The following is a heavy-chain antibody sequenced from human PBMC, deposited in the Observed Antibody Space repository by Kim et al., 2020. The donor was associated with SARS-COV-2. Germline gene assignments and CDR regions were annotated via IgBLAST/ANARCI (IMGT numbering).Heavy chain of an antibody. CDR3: AKYRYYYGTTGYYHFDY. CDR1: GFTFSSYA. D-gene: IGHD3-22*01. V-gene: IGHV3-23*01. J-gene: IGHJ4*02. Sequence: GGSLRLSCAASGFTFSSYAMSWVRQAPGKGLEWVSGINGAGSRTDYADSVKGRFTISRANSENTLYLQMNSLRAEDTALYYCAKYRYYYGTTGYYHFDYWGQGTLVTVSS. CDR2: INGAGSRT.